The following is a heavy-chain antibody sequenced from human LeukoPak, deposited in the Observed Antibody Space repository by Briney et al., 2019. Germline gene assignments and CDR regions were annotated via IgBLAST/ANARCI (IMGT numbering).Heavy chain of an antibody. CDR2: IYYSGST. D-gene: IGHD3-10*01. CDR3: ARSGGASHSLLWFGDPFDY. V-gene: IGHV4-39*01. Sequence: PSETLSLTCAVYGGSFSSYYWGWIRQPPGKGLEWIGSIYYSGSTYYNPSLKSRVTISVDTSKNQFSLKLSSVTAADTAVYYCARSGGASHSLLWFGDPFDYWGQGTLVTVSS. J-gene: IGHJ4*02. CDR1: GGSFSSYY.